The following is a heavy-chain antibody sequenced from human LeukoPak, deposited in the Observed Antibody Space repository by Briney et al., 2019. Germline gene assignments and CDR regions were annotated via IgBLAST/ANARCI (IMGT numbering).Heavy chain of an antibody. CDR2: IYYSGST. V-gene: IGHV4-39*01. Sequence: PSETLSLTCSVSGGSISSSIYYWGWIRQPPGKGLEWIGSIYYSGSTYYNPSLKSRVTISVDTSKNQFSLKLRSVTAADTAVYYCARRLGGSGSYDYWGQGTLVTVSS. CDR3: ARRLGGSGSYDY. D-gene: IGHD3-10*01. J-gene: IGHJ4*02. CDR1: GGSISSSIYY.